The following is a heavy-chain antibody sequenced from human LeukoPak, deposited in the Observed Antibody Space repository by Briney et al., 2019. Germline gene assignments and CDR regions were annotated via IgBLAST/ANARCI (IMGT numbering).Heavy chain of an antibody. D-gene: IGHD3-10*01. CDR2: IRSKANSYAT. V-gene: IGHV3-73*01. Sequence: GGSLRLSCAASGFTFSGSAMHWVRQASGKGLEWVGRIRSKANSYATAYAASVKGRFTISRDDSKNTAYLQMNSLRAEDTAVYYCARANYYGSGRAAFDIWGQGTMVTVSS. J-gene: IGHJ3*02. CDR1: GFTFSGSA. CDR3: ARANYYGSGRAAFDI.